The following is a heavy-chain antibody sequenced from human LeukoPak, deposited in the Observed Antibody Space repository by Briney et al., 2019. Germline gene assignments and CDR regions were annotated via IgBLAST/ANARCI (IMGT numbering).Heavy chain of an antibody. V-gene: IGHV3-23*01. D-gene: IGHD3-10*01. Sequence: PGGSLRLACAASGFTFSSYAMSWVRQAPGKGLEWVSALSGSGGSTYYADSVKGRFTISRDNSKNTLYLQMNSLRAEDTAVYYCAKEVPGTMVRGVCFDYWGQGTLVTVSS. CDR2: LSGSGGST. CDR3: AKEVPGTMVRGVCFDY. J-gene: IGHJ4*02. CDR1: GFTFSSYA.